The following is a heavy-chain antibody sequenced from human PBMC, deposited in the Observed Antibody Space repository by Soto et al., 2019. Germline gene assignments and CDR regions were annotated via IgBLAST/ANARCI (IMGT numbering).Heavy chain of an antibody. CDR2: ISGSGGST. CDR3: AKSLRTLDAFDI. D-gene: IGHD4-17*01. Sequence: GGSLRLSCAASGFTFSSYAMSWVRQAPGKGLEWVSAISGSGGSTYYADSVKGRFTITRDNSKNTMYLQMNSLTAEDTAVYYCAKSLRTLDAFDIWGQGTMVTVSS. V-gene: IGHV3-23*01. CDR1: GFTFSSYA. J-gene: IGHJ3*02.